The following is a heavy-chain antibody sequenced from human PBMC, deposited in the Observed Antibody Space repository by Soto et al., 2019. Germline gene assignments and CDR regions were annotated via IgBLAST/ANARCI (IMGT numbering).Heavy chain of an antibody. CDR1: GFTFSSSA. V-gene: IGHV3-23*01. J-gene: IGHJ4*02. CDR2: ISSSGGTT. D-gene: IGHD3-10*01. CDR3: ATGGFVELLFDC. Sequence: GGSLRLSCAASGFTFSSSAMSWVRRAPGKGLEWVSTISSSGGTTYFADSVKGRFTISRDNSKNTLYLQMNSLRAEDTAVYHCATGGFVELLFDCCGQGTLVTVSS.